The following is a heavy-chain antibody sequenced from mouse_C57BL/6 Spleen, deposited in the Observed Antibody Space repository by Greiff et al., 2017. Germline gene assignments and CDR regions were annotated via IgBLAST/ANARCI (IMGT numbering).Heavy chain of an antibody. D-gene: IGHD1-1*01. V-gene: IGHV1-50*01. CDR2: IEPSDSYT. CDR1: GYTFTSYW. CDR3: AKGDPYGSSYGFAY. Sequence: QVQLQQPGAELVKPGASVTLSCKASGYTFTSYWMQWVKQRPGQGLGWIGEIEPSDSYTNYNLKFKGKATLTVDTSSSTAYMQLSSLTSEDSAVYYCAKGDPYGSSYGFAYWGQGALVTVSA. J-gene: IGHJ3*01.